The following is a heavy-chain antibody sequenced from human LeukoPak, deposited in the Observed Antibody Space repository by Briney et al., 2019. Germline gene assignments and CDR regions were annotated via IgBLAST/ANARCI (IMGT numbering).Heavy chain of an antibody. CDR3: ARSGGDGYTLDY. V-gene: IGHV4-39*07. D-gene: IGHD5-24*01. CDR2: IYYSGST. CDR1: GGSISSSSYY. Sequence: SETLSLTCTVSGGSISSSSYYWGWIRQPPGKGLEWIGSIYYSGSTYYNPSLKSRVTISVDTSKNQFSLKLSSVTAADTAVYYCARSGGDGYTLDYWGQGTLVTVSS. J-gene: IGHJ4*02.